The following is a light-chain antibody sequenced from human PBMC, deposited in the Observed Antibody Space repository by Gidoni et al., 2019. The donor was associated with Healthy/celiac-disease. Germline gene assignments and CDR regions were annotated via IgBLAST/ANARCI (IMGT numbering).Light chain of an antibody. CDR2: WAS. CDR1: KNY. Sequence: DIVMTQSPDSLAVSLGERATINNKNYLAWYQQKPGQPPKLLIYWASTRESGVPDRFSGSGSGTDFTLTISSLQAEDVAVYYCQQYYSTPLTFGPGTKVEIK. J-gene: IGKJ3*01. CDR3: QQYYSTPLT. V-gene: IGKV4-1*01.